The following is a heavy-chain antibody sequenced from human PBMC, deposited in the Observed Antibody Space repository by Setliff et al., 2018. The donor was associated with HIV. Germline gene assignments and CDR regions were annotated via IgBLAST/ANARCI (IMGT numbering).Heavy chain of an antibody. V-gene: IGHV1-3*03. CDR2: INAGNGNT. D-gene: IGHD3-10*01. CDR3: ARGKGVGGVVITGGLDV. CDR1: GYTFTNYA. Sequence: ASVKVSCKASGYTFTNYAMHWVRQAPGQRLEWMGWINAGNGNTKYSQEFQGRVTISRDTSARTAYMELSSLGSEDMAVYFCARGKGVGGVVITGGLDVWGKGTTVTVSS. J-gene: IGHJ6*04.